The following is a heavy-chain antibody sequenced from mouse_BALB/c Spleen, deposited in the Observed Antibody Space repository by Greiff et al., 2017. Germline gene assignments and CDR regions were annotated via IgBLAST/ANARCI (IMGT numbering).Heavy chain of an antibody. V-gene: IGHV14-3*02. CDR2: IDPANGNT. CDR1: GFNIKDTY. Sequence: VQLKESGAELVKPGASVKLSCTASGFNIKDTYMHWVKQRPEQGLEWIGRIDPANGNTKYDPKFQGKATITADTSSNTAYLQLSSLTSEDTAVYYCAPDYPSYWGQGTLVTVSA. J-gene: IGHJ3*01. CDR3: APDYPSY. D-gene: IGHD2-4*01.